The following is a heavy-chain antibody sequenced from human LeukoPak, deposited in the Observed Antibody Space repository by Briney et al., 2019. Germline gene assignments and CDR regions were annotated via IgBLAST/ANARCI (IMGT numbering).Heavy chain of an antibody. Sequence: PGGSLRLSCAASGFTFSNYWMTWVRQAPGKGLEWVANIKEDGSEKYYVDSVKGQFTISKDNAHNSLYLQMNSLRVEDTAVYYCARDETRRFDYWGQGTLVTVSS. CDR2: IKEDGSEK. CDR1: GFTFSNYW. V-gene: IGHV3-7*01. J-gene: IGHJ4*02. CDR3: ARDETRRFDY.